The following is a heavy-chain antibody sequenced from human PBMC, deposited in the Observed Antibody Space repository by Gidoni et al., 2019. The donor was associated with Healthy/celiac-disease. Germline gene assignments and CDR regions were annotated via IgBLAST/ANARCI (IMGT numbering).Heavy chain of an antibody. CDR3: ARDRRDCGGDCYRYYFDY. J-gene: IGHJ4*02. V-gene: IGHV1-69*01. D-gene: IGHD2-21*02. CDR2: IIPIFGTA. CDR1: GGTFSSYA. Sequence: QVQLVQSGAEVKKPGSSVKVSCKASGGTFSSYAISWVRQAPGQGLEWMGGIIPIFGTANYAQKFQGRVTITADESTSTAYMELSSLRSEDTAVYYCARDRRDCGGDCYRYYFDYWGQGTLVTVSS.